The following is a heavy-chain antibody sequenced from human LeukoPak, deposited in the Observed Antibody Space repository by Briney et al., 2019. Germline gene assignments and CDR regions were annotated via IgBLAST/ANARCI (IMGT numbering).Heavy chain of an antibody. Sequence: GGSLRLSCAASGFTFSSYAMHWVRQAPGKGLEWVALIWYDGSDKYYADSVKGRFTISRDNSKNTLHLQMNSLRAEDTAVYYCARGRVVIPEGPDYWGQGTLVTVSS. J-gene: IGHJ4*02. CDR2: IWYDGSDK. CDR3: ARGRVVIPEGPDY. V-gene: IGHV3-33*08. CDR1: GFTFSSYA. D-gene: IGHD3-10*01.